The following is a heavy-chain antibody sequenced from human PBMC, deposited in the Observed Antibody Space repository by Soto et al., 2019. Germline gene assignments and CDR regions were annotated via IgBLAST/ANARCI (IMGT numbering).Heavy chain of an antibody. CDR1: EFTFRRYA. D-gene: IGHD4-17*01. J-gene: IGHJ4*02. CDR2: ISSSGEST. CDR3: ATHSRGYGDYLWYFDS. V-gene: IGHV3-23*01. Sequence: GGSLRLSCGASEFTFRRYAMSWVRQAPGKGLEWVSGISSSGESTYYAGSVKGRFTVSRDKSKNTLYLQMNSLRAEDTAVYYCATHSRGYGDYLWYFDSWGQGTLVTVSS.